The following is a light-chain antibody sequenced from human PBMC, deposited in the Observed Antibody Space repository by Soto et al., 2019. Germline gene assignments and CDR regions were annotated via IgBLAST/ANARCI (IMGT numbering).Light chain of an antibody. V-gene: IGLV2-23*02. J-gene: IGLJ1*01. CDR2: EVS. CDR1: SSNIGSYHL. CDR3: CSYAGSSIYV. Sequence: QSALTQPASVSGSPGQSITISCTGTSSNIGSYHLVSLYQQHPGKAPKVMIYEVSKRPSGVSNRFSGSKSGNTASLPISGLQAEDDADDYCCSYAGSSIYVFGTGTKLTFL.